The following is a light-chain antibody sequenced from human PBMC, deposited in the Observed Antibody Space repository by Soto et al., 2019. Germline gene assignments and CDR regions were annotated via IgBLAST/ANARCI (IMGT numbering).Light chain of an antibody. J-gene: IGKJ5*01. Sequence: DIQMTQSPSSLSASVGDRVTITCWASQGISTFLAWFQQKPGKAPKTLIYAASSLHSGVPSRFSGSGSGTDFTLTISSLQPEDFATYYCQHYDGYPQIFGQGTRLEIK. CDR2: AAS. CDR3: QHYDGYPQI. V-gene: IGKV1-16*01. CDR1: QGISTF.